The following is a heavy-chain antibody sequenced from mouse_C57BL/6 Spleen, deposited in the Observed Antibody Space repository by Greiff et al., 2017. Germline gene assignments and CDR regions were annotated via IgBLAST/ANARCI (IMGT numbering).Heavy chain of an antibody. CDR2: IYIGNGYT. Sequence: EVQLQESGAELVRPGSSVKMSCKTSGYTFTSYGINWVKQRPGQGLEWIGYIYIGNGYTEYNEKFKGKATLTSDTSSSTAYMQLSSLTSEDSAIYFCAGGGSTMVTTGRDWFAYWGQGTLVTVSA. D-gene: IGHD2-2*01. V-gene: IGHV1-58*01. CDR3: AGGGSTMVTTGRDWFAY. J-gene: IGHJ3*01. CDR1: GYTFTSYG.